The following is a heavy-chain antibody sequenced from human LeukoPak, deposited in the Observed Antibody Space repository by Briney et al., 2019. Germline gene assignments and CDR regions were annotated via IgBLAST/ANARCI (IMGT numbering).Heavy chain of an antibody. Sequence: GGSLRLSCAASGFAFSSYAMTWVRQAPGKGLEWVSTIGNTGGDAYYADSVKGRFTISRDNSKNTLYLQMNSMRAEDTAVYYCAKSRARFSECLDHWGERTLVTVSS. CDR1: GFAFSSYA. CDR2: IGNTGGDA. CDR3: AKSRARFSECLDH. D-gene: IGHD3-3*01. J-gene: IGHJ4*02. V-gene: IGHV3-23*01.